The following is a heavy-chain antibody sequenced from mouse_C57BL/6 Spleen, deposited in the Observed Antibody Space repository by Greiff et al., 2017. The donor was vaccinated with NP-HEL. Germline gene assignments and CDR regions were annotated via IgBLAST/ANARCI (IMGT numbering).Heavy chain of an antibody. V-gene: IGHV1-81*01. CDR1: GYTFTSYG. CDR2: IYPRSGNT. J-gene: IGHJ1*03. Sequence: QVQLQQSGAELARPGASVKLSCKASGYTFTSYGISWVKQRTGQGLEWIGEIYPRSGNTYYNEKFKGKATLTADKSSSTAYMELRSLTSEDSAVYFCARSPYYYGSSYVGYCDVWGTGTTVTVSS. CDR3: ARSPYYYGSSYVGYCDV. D-gene: IGHD1-1*01.